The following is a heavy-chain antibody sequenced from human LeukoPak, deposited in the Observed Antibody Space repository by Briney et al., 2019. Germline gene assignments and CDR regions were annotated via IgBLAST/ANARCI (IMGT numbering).Heavy chain of an antibody. CDR3: ARGGRWVVRGGFTDY. CDR2: INPNSGGT. Sequence: GASVKVSCKASGYTFTGYYMHWVRQAPGQGLEWMGWINPNSGGTNYAQKFQGRVTMTRDTSISTAYMELSRLRSDDTAVYYCARGGRWVVRGGFTDYWGQGTLVTVSS. D-gene: IGHD3-10*01. V-gene: IGHV1-2*02. CDR1: GYTFTGYY. J-gene: IGHJ4*02.